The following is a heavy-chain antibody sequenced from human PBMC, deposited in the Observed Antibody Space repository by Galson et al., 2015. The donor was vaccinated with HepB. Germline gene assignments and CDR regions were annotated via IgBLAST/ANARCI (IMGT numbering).Heavy chain of an antibody. J-gene: IGHJ4*02. D-gene: IGHD4-17*01. CDR2: ISSNGGST. Sequence: SLRLSCAASGFTFSSYAMHWVRQAPGKGLEYVSAISSNGGSTYYADSVKGRFTISRDNSKNTLYLQMSSLRAEDTAVYYCVKVSAVYGVIEYYFDYWGQGTLVTVSS. V-gene: IGHV3-64D*06. CDR3: VKVSAVYGVIEYYFDY. CDR1: GFTFSSYA.